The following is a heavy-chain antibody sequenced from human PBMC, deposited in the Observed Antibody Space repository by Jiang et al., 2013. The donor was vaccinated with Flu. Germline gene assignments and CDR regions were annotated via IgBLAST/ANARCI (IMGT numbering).Heavy chain of an antibody. V-gene: IGHV1-69*06. J-gene: IGHJ4*02. CDR1: GGPLTNYG. D-gene: IGHD5-18*01. Sequence: SGAEVKRPGSSVKVSCKASGGPLTNYGISWVRQAPGQGLEWMGGIIPIFGTSSYAQNLQGRVTITADRSTNTAYMELSSLTPEDTAVYYCARGVGGYSYGYVLYWGQGTLVTVSS. CDR2: IIPIFGTS. CDR3: ARGVGGYSYGYVLY.